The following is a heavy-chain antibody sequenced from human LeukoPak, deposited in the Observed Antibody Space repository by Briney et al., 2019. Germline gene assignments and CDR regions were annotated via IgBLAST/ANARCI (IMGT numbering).Heavy chain of an antibody. J-gene: IGHJ4*02. V-gene: IGHV4-39*01. CDR3: ARHIADSYYGSGSYYKKVLRYFDY. CDR1: GGSISSSSYY. D-gene: IGHD3-10*01. CDR2: IYYSGST. Sequence: SSETLSLTCTVSGGSISSSSYYWGWIRQPPGKGLEWIGSIYYSGSTYYNPSLKSRVTISVDTSKNQFSLKLSSVTAADTAVYYCARHIADSYYGSGSYYKKVLRYFDYWGQGTLVTVSS.